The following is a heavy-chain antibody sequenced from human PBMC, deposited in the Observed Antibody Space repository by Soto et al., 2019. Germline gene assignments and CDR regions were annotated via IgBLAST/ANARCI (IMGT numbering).Heavy chain of an antibody. CDR2: IIPIFGTA. CDR1: GGTFSSYA. Sequence: SVKVSCKASGGTFSSYAISWVRQAPGQGLEWMGGIIPIFGTANYAQRFQGRVTITADGSTSTAYMELSSLRSEDTAVYYCARLLVGGWSKEDAFDIWGQGTMVTVSS. J-gene: IGHJ3*02. CDR3: ARLLVGGWSKEDAFDI. D-gene: IGHD6-19*01. V-gene: IGHV1-69*13.